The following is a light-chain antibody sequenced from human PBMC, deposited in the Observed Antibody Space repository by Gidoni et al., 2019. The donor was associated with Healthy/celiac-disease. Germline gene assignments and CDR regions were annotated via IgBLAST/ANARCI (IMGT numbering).Light chain of an antibody. CDR1: QIISSY. CDR3: QQSYSTLSFT. V-gene: IGKV1-39*01. CDR2: AAS. J-gene: IGKJ3*01. Sequence: DIQMTQSPSSLSASVGDRVTITCRASQIISSYLNWYQQKPGKAPKLLIYAASSLQSGVPSRFSGSGSGTDFTLTISSLQPEDFATYYCQQSYSTLSFTFGPXTKVDIK.